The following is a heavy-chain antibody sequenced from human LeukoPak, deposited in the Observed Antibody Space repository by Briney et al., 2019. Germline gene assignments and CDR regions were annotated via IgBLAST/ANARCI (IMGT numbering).Heavy chain of an antibody. D-gene: IGHD3-3*01. V-gene: IGHV3-74*01. CDR3: ARTYYDFWSGSYGMDV. Sequence: PGGSLRLSCAASGFTFSSYWMHWVRQAPGKGLVWVSRINSDGSSTSYADSVKGRFTISRDNAKNTLYLQMNSLRAEDTAVYYCARTYYDFWSGSYGMDVWGQGTTVTASS. CDR2: INSDGSST. CDR1: GFTFSSYW. J-gene: IGHJ6*02.